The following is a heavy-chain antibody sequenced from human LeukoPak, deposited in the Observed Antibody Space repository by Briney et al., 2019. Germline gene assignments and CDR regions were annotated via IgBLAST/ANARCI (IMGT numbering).Heavy chain of an antibody. CDR1: GYSFTSYW. V-gene: IGHV5-51*01. Sequence: GESLKISCKGSGYSFTSYWIGWVRQMPGKGLEWMGIIHPGDSDTRYSPSFQGQVTISADKSISTAYLQWSSLKASDTAMYYCARPRIAVAGTSAFDIWGQGTMVTVSS. D-gene: IGHD6-19*01. CDR3: ARPRIAVAGTSAFDI. CDR2: IHPGDSDT. J-gene: IGHJ3*02.